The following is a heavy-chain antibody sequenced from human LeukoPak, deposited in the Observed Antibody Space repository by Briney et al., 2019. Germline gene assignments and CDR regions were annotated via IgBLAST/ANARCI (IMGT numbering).Heavy chain of an antibody. J-gene: IGHJ4*02. CDR2: VNPNSGNT. D-gene: IGHD3-22*01. Sequence: ASVTVSCKTSGYTFTSYDLNWVRQAPGQGPEWMGWVNPNSGNTGYAQKFQGRVTMTMDPSISTAYMKLSSLRSEDTAVYYCARRSDDYDSSAYYHWGQGTLVTVSS. CDR3: ARRSDDYDSSAYYH. V-gene: IGHV1-8*01. CDR1: GYTFTSYD.